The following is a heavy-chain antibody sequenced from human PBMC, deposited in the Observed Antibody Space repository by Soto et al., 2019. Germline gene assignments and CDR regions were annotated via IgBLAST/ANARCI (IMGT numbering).Heavy chain of an antibody. V-gene: IGHV4-59*01. Sequence: QLQLQESGPGLVKPSETLSLTCTVSGDSISSYYWSWIRQPPGKGLEWIGYIYYSGSTNYNPSLKSRVTISVDTSKNQFSLRLTSVTAADTAMYYCAREGSGGSWSTGYHWFDPWGQGTLVSVSS. CDR3: AREGSGGSWSTGYHWFDP. CDR2: IYYSGST. CDR1: GDSISSYY. D-gene: IGHD3-10*01. J-gene: IGHJ5*02.